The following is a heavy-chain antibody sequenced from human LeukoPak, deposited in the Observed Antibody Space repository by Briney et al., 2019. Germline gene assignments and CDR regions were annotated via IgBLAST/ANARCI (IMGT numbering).Heavy chain of an antibody. CDR2: INHSGST. D-gene: IGHD3-9*01. V-gene: IGHV4-34*01. CDR3: ATSRGVLRYFDWLPGGMDV. CDR1: GGSFSGYY. J-gene: IGHJ6*04. Sequence: SETLSLTCAVYGGSFSGYYWSWIRQPPGKGLEWIGEINHSGSTNYNPSLKSRVTISVDTSKNQFSLKLSSVTAADTAVYYCATSRGVLRYFDWLPGGMDVWGKGITVTVSS.